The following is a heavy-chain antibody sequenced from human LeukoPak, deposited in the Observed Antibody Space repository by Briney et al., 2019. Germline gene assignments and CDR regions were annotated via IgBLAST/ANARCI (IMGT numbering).Heavy chain of an antibody. D-gene: IGHD2-2*01. Sequence: SLRLFCSTSGFNFGDYAMSWVRQDPGKGLEWVGFIQAKAYGGATKYAASVNGRFSIWRDDSQSIANLQMNDLKTEDTAVYYCTRAPHPRCSSSGCYLDSWGQGTLVTVSS. CDR3: TRAPHPRCSSSGCYLDS. CDR2: IQAKAYGGAT. J-gene: IGHJ4*02. CDR1: GFNFGDYA. V-gene: IGHV3-49*04.